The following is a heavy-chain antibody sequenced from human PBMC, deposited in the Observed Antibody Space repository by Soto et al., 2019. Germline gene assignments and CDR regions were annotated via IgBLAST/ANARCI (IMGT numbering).Heavy chain of an antibody. CDR2: ISAYKGNT. CDR1: GYTFTSYG. Sequence: QVQLVQSGAEVKKPGAYVKVSCNASGYTFTSYGISWVRQAPGPGLEWMGWISAYKGNTNYAHKLQGRVTMTTDTSTSTAYRELRSLRSDDTAEYYWARDEHGGYVSDFDYWGQGTLVTVSS. V-gene: IGHV1-18*01. D-gene: IGHD5-12*01. J-gene: IGHJ4*02. CDR3: ARDEHGGYVSDFDY.